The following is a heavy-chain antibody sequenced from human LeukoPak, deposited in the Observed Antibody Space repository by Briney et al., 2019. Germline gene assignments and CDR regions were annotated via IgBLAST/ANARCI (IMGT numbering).Heavy chain of an antibody. V-gene: IGHV4-59*12. D-gene: IGHD3-3*01. CDR1: GGSISAYY. J-gene: IGHJ3*02. CDR3: ARDSPQPRLFGVVPPMGGAFYI. Sequence: SETLSLTCTVSGGSISAYYWMWIRQPPGKGLEWIAYMYYSGKIKYSPSLKSRVTISEDTSKNQFSLKLSSMTAADTAVYYCARDSPQPRLFGVVPPMGGAFYIWGQGTMVPVSS. CDR2: MYYSGKI.